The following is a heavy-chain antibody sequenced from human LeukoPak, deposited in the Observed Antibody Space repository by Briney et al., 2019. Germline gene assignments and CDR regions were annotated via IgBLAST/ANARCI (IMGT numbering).Heavy chain of an antibody. CDR1: GGTFSSYA. D-gene: IGHD6-13*01. Sequence: ASVKVSCKASGGTFSSYAISWVRQAPGQGLEWMGWINPNSGGTNYAQKFQGRVTMTRDTSISTAYMELSRLRSDDTAVYYCARLSYSSSWYFDYWGQGTLVTVSS. CDR2: INPNSGGT. V-gene: IGHV1-2*02. CDR3: ARLSYSSSWYFDY. J-gene: IGHJ4*02.